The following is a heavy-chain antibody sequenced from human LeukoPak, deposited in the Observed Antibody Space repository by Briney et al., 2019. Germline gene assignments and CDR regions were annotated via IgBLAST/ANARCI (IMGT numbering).Heavy chain of an antibody. J-gene: IGHJ4*02. CDR1: GFTFSSYA. CDR2: ISYDGSNK. V-gene: IGHV3-30*04. Sequence: GGSLRLSCAASGFTFSSYAMHWVRQAPGKGLEWVAVISYDGSNKYYADSVKGRFTISRDNSKNTLYLQMNSLRAEDTAVYYCARATRIAVAKPVDYWGQGTLVTVSS. CDR3: ARATRIAVAKPVDY. D-gene: IGHD6-19*01.